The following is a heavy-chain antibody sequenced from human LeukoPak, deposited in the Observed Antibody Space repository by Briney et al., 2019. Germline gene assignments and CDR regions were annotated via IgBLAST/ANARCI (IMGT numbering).Heavy chain of an antibody. CDR2: IKQDGSEK. V-gene: IGHV3-7*01. D-gene: IGHD2-2*01. J-gene: IGHJ3*02. CDR1: RFTFSSYW. Sequence: GGSLRLSCAASRFTFSSYWMSWVRQAPGKGLEWVANIKQDGSEKYYVDSVKGRFTISRDNAKNSLYLQMNSLRAEDTAVYYCARDMVLVPAARLLDAFDIWGQGTMVTVSS. CDR3: ARDMVLVPAARLLDAFDI.